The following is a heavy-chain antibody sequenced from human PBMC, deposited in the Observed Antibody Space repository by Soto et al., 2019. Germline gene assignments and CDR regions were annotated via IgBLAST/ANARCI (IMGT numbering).Heavy chain of an antibody. V-gene: IGHV5-51*01. Sequence: GESLKISCKGSGYSFTSYWIGWVRQMPGKGLEWMGIIYPGDSDTRYSPSFQGQVTISADKSISTAYLQWSSLKASDTAMYYCARHYERGDLRSPSDYWGQGTLVTVSS. CDR2: IYPGDSDT. J-gene: IGHJ4*02. D-gene: IGHD5-12*01. CDR3: ARHYERGDLRSPSDY. CDR1: GYSFTSYW.